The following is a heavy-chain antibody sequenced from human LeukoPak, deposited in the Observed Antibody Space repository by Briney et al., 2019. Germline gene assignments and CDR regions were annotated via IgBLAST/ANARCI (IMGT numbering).Heavy chain of an antibody. Sequence: GGSLRLSCAASGFTFSSYWMHWVRQAPGKGLVWVSRINSDGSSTSYADSVKGRFTISRDNAKNTLYLQMNSLRAEDTAVYYCARAVATGFYFDYRGQGTLVTVSS. CDR1: GFTFSSYW. J-gene: IGHJ4*02. CDR2: INSDGSST. D-gene: IGHD5-12*01. CDR3: ARAVATGFYFDY. V-gene: IGHV3-74*01.